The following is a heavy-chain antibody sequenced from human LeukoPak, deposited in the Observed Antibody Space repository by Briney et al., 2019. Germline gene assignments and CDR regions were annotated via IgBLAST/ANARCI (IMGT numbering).Heavy chain of an antibody. D-gene: IGHD6-19*01. Sequence: GGSLRLSCAASGFTFTNFGIHWVRQAPGKGLEWVASIQSDGGNKYYTDSMKGRFTISKDNSKNTVDMEMNSLRAEDTAVYYCARDRGWAVDFWGQGALVTVSS. V-gene: IGHV3-30*02. J-gene: IGHJ4*02. CDR3: ARDRGWAVDF. CDR2: IQSDGGNK. CDR1: GFTFTNFG.